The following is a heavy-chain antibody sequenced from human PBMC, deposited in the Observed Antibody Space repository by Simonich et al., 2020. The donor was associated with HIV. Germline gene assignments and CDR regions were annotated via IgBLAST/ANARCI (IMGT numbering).Heavy chain of an antibody. CDR1: GFTFSNYA. CDR2: IGIRDTT. Sequence: EVQLVESGGGLVQPGGSLKLSCAGSGFTFSNYAMTWVRQAPGRGLEWVSGIGIRDTTYYADSVMGRFIISRDNSKNTLYLQMDSLRAGDTALYYCAKDQLGTDGFDIWGQGTMVTVSS. D-gene: IGHD7-27*01. CDR3: AKDQLGTDGFDI. V-gene: IGHV3-23*04. J-gene: IGHJ3*02.